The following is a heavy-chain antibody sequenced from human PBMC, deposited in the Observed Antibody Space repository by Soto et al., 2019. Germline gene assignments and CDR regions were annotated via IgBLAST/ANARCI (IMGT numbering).Heavy chain of an antibody. Sequence: GGSLRLSCAASGFTFSSYSMNWVRQAPGKGLEWVSYISSSSSTIYYADSVKGRFTISRDNAKNSLYLQMNSLRAEDKAVYYCARFFRGGAAGPGYYYYMDVWGKGTTVTVSS. J-gene: IGHJ6*03. CDR2: ISSSSSTI. CDR3: ARFFRGGAAGPGYYYYMDV. CDR1: GFTFSSYS. D-gene: IGHD6-13*01. V-gene: IGHV3-48*01.